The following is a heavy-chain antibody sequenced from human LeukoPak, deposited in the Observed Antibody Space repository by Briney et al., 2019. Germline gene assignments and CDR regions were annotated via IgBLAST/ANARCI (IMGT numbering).Heavy chain of an antibody. CDR3: ARWEYSSSWYNY. CDR2: IHYSGST. D-gene: IGHD6-13*01. J-gene: IGHJ4*02. V-gene: IGHV4-59*08. Sequence: PSETLSLTCTVSGGSIGGYYWSWIRQPPGRGLEWIGYIHYSGSTDCIPSLKSRVTISVETSKNQVSLELTSVTAADTAVYYCARWEYSSSWYNYWGQGTLVTVSS. CDR1: GGSIGGYY.